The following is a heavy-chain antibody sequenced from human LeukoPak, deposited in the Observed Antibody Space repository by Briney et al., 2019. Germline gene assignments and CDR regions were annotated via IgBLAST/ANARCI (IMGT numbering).Heavy chain of an antibody. V-gene: IGHV3-23*01. CDR3: AKDYYYYYGMDV. Sequence: PGGSLRLSCAASGFTFSSYAMSWVRQAPGKGLEWVSAISGSGGSTYYADSVKGRFTISRDNSKTTLYLQMNSLRAEDTAVYYCAKDYYYYYGMDVWGQGTTVTVSS. CDR1: GFTFSSYA. CDR2: ISGSGGST. J-gene: IGHJ6*02.